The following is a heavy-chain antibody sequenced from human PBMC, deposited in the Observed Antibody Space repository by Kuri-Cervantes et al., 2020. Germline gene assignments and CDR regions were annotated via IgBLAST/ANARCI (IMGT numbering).Heavy chain of an antibody. CDR1: GFIFRNYG. J-gene: IGHJ6*02. Sequence: LSLTCAASGFIFRNYGMNWVRQAPGKGLEWVANIKQDGSNKYYADSVKGRFTISRDNSKNTLYLQMNSLRAEDTAVYYCARERSGSYYYGMDVWGQGTTVTVSS. V-gene: IGHV3-33*08. CDR3: ARERSGSYYYGMDV. D-gene: IGHD1-26*01. CDR2: IKQDGSNK.